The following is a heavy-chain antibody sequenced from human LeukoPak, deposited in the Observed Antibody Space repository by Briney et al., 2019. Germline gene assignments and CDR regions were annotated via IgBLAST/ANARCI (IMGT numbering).Heavy chain of an antibody. J-gene: IGHJ4*02. D-gene: IGHD2-2*01. CDR2: MNPNSGNT. CDR1: GYTFTSYD. Sequence: ASVKVSCKASGYTFTSYDINWVRQATGQGLKWMGWMNPNSGNTGYAQKFQGRVTITRNTSISTAYMELSSLRSEDTAVYYCARGSLGYCSSTSCYGPGFFDYWGQGTLVTVSS. V-gene: IGHV1-8*03. CDR3: ARGSLGYCSSTSCYGPGFFDY.